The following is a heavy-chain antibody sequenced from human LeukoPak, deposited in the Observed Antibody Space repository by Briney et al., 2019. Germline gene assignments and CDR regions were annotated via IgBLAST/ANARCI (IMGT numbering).Heavy chain of an antibody. Sequence: ASVKVSCKASGYTFTGYYMHWVRQAPGQGLEWMGWINPNSGGTNYAQKFQGRVTMTRDTSISTAYMELSRLRSDDTAVYYCARDGQQLVAGDWFDPWGQGTLVTVSS. J-gene: IGHJ5*02. D-gene: IGHD6-13*01. CDR3: ARDGQQLVAGDWFDP. CDR1: GYTFTGYY. CDR2: INPNSGGT. V-gene: IGHV1-2*02.